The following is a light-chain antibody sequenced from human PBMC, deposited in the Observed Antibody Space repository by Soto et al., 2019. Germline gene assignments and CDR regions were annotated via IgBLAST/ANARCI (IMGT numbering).Light chain of an antibody. CDR2: SNN. CDR1: SSNIGSNY. Sequence: QSALTQPPSASGTPGQRVTISCSGSSSNIGSNYVYWYQQLPGTAPKLLIYSNNQRPSGVPDRFSGSKSGTSASLAISGLRSEDEADYYCAAWDDSLSGLYVFGTGTKVT. J-gene: IGLJ1*01. CDR3: AAWDDSLSGLYV. V-gene: IGLV1-47*02.